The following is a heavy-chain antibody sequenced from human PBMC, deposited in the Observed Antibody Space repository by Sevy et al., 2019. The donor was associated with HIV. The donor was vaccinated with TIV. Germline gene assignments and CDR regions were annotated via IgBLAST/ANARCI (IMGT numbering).Heavy chain of an antibody. D-gene: IGHD3-10*01. CDR3: ARVLWFGELLSQYYYYYGMDV. Sequence: SETLSLTCTVSGGSVSSGSYYWSWIRQPPGKGLAWIGYIYYSGSTNYNPSLQSRVTISVDTSKNQFSLKLSSVTAADTAVYYCARVLWFGELLSQYYYYYGMDVWGQGTTVTVSS. V-gene: IGHV4-61*01. CDR1: GGSVSSGSYY. CDR2: IYYSGST. J-gene: IGHJ6*02.